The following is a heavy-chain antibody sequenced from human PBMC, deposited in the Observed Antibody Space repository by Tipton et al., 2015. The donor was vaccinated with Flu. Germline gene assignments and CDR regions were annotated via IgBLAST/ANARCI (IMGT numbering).Heavy chain of an antibody. V-gene: IGHV4-39*01. Sequence: GLVKPSETLSLTCTVSSGSIRSTNYFCAWIRQPPGKRLELIGSIYPSGSTYYNPSLKSRVTISVDTSKKQFSLKLRSVTAADTAVYYCARLSYYDVDLKNFYFDFWGQGTLVTVSS. J-gene: IGHJ4*02. D-gene: IGHD3-10*02. CDR3: ARLSYYDVDLKNFYFDF. CDR2: IYPSGST. CDR1: SGSIRSTNYF.